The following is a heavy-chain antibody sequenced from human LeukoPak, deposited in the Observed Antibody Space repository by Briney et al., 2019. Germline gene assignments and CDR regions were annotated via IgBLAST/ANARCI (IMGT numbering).Heavy chain of an antibody. CDR2: INHSGST. D-gene: IGHD6-19*01. J-gene: IGHJ3*02. Sequence: PSETLSLTCAVYGGSFSGYYWSWIRQPPGKGLEWIGEINHSGSTNYNPSLKSRVTISVDTSKNQFSLKLSSATAADTAVYYCARAAYLQWLRAFDIWGQGTMVTVSS. CDR3: ARAAYLQWLRAFDI. V-gene: IGHV4-34*01. CDR1: GGSFSGYY.